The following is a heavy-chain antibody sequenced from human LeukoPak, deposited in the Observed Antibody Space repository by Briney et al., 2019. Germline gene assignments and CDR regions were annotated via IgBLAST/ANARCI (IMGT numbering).Heavy chain of an antibody. CDR1: GGTFSSYA. Sequence: ASVKVSCKASGGTFSSYAISWVRQAPGQGLEWMGGIIPIFGTANYAQKFQGRVTITADESTSTAYMELSSLRSEDTAVYYCARVSVATDDYGDHYYYYDKDVWGKGTTVTISS. V-gene: IGHV1-69*13. J-gene: IGHJ6*03. CDR3: ARVSVATDDYGDHYYYYDKDV. D-gene: IGHD4-17*01. CDR2: IIPIFGTA.